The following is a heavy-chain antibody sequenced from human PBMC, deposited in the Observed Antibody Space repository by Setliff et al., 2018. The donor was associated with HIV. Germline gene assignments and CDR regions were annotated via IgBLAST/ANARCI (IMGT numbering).Heavy chain of an antibody. Sequence: SLRLSCAASGFTFSSYSMNWVRQAPGKGLEWVSYISNSRSTIYYADFVKGRFTISRDNAKNSLYLQVNSLRAEDTAVYYCARLLDYYYMDVWGKGTTVTVSS. V-gene: IGHV3-48*01. CDR3: ARLLDYYYMDV. J-gene: IGHJ6*03. CDR2: ISNSRSTI. CDR1: GFTFSSYS.